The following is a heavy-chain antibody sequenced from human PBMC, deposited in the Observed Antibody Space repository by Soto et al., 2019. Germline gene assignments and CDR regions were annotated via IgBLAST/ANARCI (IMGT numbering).Heavy chain of an antibody. D-gene: IGHD3-22*01. CDR3: ARSGYYYDAYWFDP. V-gene: IGHV4-34*01. J-gene: IGHJ5*02. Sequence: SETLSLTCAVYGGSFSGYYWSWIRQPPGKGLEWIGEINHSGSTNYNPSLKSRVTISVDTSKNQFPLKLSSVTAADTAVYYCARSGYYYDAYWFDPWGQGALVTVSS. CDR2: INHSGST. CDR1: GGSFSGYY.